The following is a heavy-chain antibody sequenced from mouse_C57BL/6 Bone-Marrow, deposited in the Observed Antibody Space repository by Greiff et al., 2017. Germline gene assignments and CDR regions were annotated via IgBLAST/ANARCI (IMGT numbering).Heavy chain of an antibody. CDR2: IYPRDGST. Sequence: VQVVESGPELVKPGASVKLSCKASGYTFTSYDINWVKQRPGQGLEWIGWIYPRDGSTKYNEKFKGQATLTVDTSSSTAYMELHSLTSEDSAVYFCARLECDGSSGDWYFDVWGTGTTVTVSS. J-gene: IGHJ1*03. CDR3: ARLECDGSSGDWYFDV. CDR1: GYTFTSYD. D-gene: IGHD1-1*01. V-gene: IGHV1-85*01.